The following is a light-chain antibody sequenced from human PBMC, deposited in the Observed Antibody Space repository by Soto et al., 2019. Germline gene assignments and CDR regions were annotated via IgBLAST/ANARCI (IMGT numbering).Light chain of an antibody. J-gene: IGKJ1*01. V-gene: IGKV3-15*01. CDR2: GAS. Sequence: EVVLTQSPGTLSLSSGERATLSCRASQSVAHNLAWYQQKPGQAPRLLIFGASTRATGIPARFSASGSGTEFTLTISSLELEDVAVYYCQQYVSWPPQTFGQGTKVDIK. CDR1: QSVAHN. CDR3: QQYVSWPPQT.